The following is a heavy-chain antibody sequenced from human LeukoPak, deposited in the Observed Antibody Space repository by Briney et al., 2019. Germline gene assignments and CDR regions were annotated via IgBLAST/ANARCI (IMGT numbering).Heavy chain of an antibody. V-gene: IGHV3-30*18. CDR2: ISYDGSNK. J-gene: IGHJ3*02. CDR3: AKTGFLGGAFDI. D-gene: IGHD3-16*01. CDR1: GFTFTTYW. Sequence: GGSLRLSCTASGFTFTTYWMSWVRHPPGKGLEWVAVISYDGSNKYYADSVKGRFTISRDNSKNTLYLQMNSLRAEDTAVYYCAKTGFLGGAFDIWGQGTMVTVSS.